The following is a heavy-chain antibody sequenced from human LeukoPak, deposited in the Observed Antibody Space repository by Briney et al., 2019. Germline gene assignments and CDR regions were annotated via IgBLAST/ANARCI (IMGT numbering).Heavy chain of an antibody. D-gene: IGHD3-16*01. CDR1: GFTFSDYD. Sequence: GGSLRLSCSASGFTFSDYDMNWVRPAPGKGLEWGSSISYLSSHVYYGDSVKGRFSISRDNAKNSLYLQMNSLGAEDTAIYYCGRAFPPLRTSSAGDLWGQGILVTVSS. CDR2: ISYLSSHV. V-gene: IGHV3-21*01. CDR3: GRAFPPLRTSSAGDL. J-gene: IGHJ4*02.